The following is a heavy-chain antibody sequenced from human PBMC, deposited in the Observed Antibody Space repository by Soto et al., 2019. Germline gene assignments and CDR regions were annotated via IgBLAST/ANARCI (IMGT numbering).Heavy chain of an antibody. CDR2: ISSSSSYT. CDR3: ARKTRTIAVAGTPPDY. J-gene: IGHJ4*02. D-gene: IGHD6-19*01. V-gene: IGHV3-11*06. Sequence: QVQLVESGGGLVKPGGSLRLSCAASGFTFSDYYMSWIRQAPGKGLEWVSYISSSSSYTNYADSVKGRFTISRDNAKNSLYLQMNSLRAEDTAVYYCARKTRTIAVAGTPPDYWGQGTLVTVSS. CDR1: GFTFSDYY.